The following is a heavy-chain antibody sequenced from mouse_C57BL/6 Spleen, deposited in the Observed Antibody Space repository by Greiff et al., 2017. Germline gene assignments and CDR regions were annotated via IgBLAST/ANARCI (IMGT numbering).Heavy chain of an antibody. Sequence: QVQLQQPGAELVRPGSSVKLSCKASGYTFTSYWMHWVKQRPIQGLEWIGNIDPSDSETHYNQKFKDKATLTVDKSSSTAYMQLSSLTSEDSAVYYWARYYYGLYFDVWGTGTTVTVSS. CDR2: IDPSDSET. CDR1: GYTFTSYW. D-gene: IGHD1-1*01. V-gene: IGHV1-52*01. J-gene: IGHJ1*03. CDR3: ARYYYGLYFDV.